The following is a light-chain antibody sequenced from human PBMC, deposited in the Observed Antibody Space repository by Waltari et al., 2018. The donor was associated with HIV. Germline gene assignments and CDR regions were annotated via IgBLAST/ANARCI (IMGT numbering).Light chain of an antibody. Sequence: DIQMTKSPSSLSASVGDRVTITCRASQRISSYLNWYQQKPGKAPKLLIYAASSLQSGVPSRFSGSGSGTDFTLTISSLQPEDFATYYCQQSYSTLRTFGQGTKVEIK. J-gene: IGKJ1*01. CDR2: AAS. V-gene: IGKV1-39*01. CDR1: QRISSY. CDR3: QQSYSTLRT.